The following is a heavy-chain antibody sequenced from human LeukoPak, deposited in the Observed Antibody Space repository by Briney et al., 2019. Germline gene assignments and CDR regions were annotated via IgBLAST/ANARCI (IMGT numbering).Heavy chain of an antibody. V-gene: IGHV3-33*01. CDR2: IWYDGSNK. D-gene: IGHD6-6*01. Sequence: GRSLRLSCAASGFTFSSYGMHWVRQAPGKGLEWVAVIWYDGSNKYYADSVKGRFTISRDNSKNTLYLQMNSLRAEDTAVYYCAREGGDSSSSGSYYYYYYGMDVWGQGTTVTVSS. CDR3: AREGGDSSSSGSYYYYYYGMDV. J-gene: IGHJ6*02. CDR1: GFTFSSYG.